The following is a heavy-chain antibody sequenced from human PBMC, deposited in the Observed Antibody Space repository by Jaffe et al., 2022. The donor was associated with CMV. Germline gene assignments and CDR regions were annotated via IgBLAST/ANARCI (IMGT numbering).Heavy chain of an antibody. D-gene: IGHD3-3*01. Sequence: QVTLKESGPVLVKPTETLTLTCTVSGFSLSNARMGVSWIRQPPGKALEWLAHIFSNDEKSYSTSLKSRLTISKDTSKSQVVLTMTNMDPVDTATYYCARITEMRDKDFWSGYDFYYYYYMDVWGKGTTVTVSS. J-gene: IGHJ6*03. CDR1: GFSLSNARMG. V-gene: IGHV2-26*01. CDR2: IFSNDEK. CDR3: ARITEMRDKDFWSGYDFYYYYYMDV.